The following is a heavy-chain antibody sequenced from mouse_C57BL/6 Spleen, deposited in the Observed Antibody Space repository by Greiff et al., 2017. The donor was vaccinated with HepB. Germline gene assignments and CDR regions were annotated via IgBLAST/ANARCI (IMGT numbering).Heavy chain of an antibody. CDR3: ARWRLRDYYAMDY. Sequence: VQLQQPGAELVRPGTSVKLSCKASGYTFTSYWMHWVKQRPGQGLEWIGVIDPSDSYTNYNQKFKGKATLTVDTSSSTAYMQLSSLTSEDSAVYYCARWRLRDYYAMDYWGQGTSVTVSS. CDR1: GYTFTSYW. J-gene: IGHJ4*01. V-gene: IGHV1-59*01. D-gene: IGHD2-4*01. CDR2: IDPSDSYT.